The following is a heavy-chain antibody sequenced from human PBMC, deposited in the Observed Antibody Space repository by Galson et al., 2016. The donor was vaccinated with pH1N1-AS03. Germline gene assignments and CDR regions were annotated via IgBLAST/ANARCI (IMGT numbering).Heavy chain of an antibody. CDR1: GFTFSTFA. CDR3: ARLSGMVPTEYYFAS. Sequence: SLRLSCAASGFTFSTFAMSWVRRAPGKGLEWVSLIRGTSQITYYADSVKGRFTISKDNSKSTLFLQMNSLRAEDTVIYYCARLSGMVPTEYYFASWGQGTLFAVSS. D-gene: IGHD3-3*01. V-gene: IGHV3-23*01. J-gene: IGHJ4*02. CDR2: IRGTSQIT.